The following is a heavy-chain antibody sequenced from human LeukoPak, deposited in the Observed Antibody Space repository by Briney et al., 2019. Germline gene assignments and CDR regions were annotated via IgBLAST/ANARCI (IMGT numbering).Heavy chain of an antibody. CDR2: INSDGSST. D-gene: IGHD3-10*01. Sequence: GGSLRLSCAASGFTFSSYWMHWVRQAPGKGLVWVSRINSDGSSTSYADSVKGRFTISRDNSKNTLSLQMNSLRVEDTAVYYCAKDMDVGGYGSGSYYWGQGTLVTVSS. J-gene: IGHJ4*02. V-gene: IGHV3-74*01. CDR3: AKDMDVGGYGSGSYY. CDR1: GFTFSSYW.